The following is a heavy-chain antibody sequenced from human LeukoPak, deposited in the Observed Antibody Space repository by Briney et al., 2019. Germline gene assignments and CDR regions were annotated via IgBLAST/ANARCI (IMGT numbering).Heavy chain of an antibody. J-gene: IGHJ4*02. D-gene: IGHD6-25*01. CDR1: NGSISDDY. V-gene: IGHV4-59*01. Sequence: SETLSLTCIISNGSISDDYWSWIRQPPGKGLEWIGYIYYSGSANHNPSLKSRVTISRDTSKNQFSLKLTSVTTADTAVYYCARAGGVKTAALDLDYWGQGTLVTVSS. CDR2: IYYSGSA. CDR3: ARAGGVKTAALDLDY.